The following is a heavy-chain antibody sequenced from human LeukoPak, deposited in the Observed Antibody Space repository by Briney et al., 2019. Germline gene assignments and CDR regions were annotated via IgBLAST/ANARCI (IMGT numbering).Heavy chain of an antibody. CDR2: INPNSGGT. CDR3: ARGYCTNGVCFVYFQH. V-gene: IGHV1-2*02. Sequence: ASVKVSCKASGYSFTGYHMHWVRQAPGQGLEWMGWINPNSGGTNHAQKFQGRVTMTRDTSISTAYMELSRLRSDDTAVYYCARGYCTNGVCFVYFQHWGQGTLVTVSS. D-gene: IGHD2-8*01. J-gene: IGHJ1*01. CDR1: GYSFTGYH.